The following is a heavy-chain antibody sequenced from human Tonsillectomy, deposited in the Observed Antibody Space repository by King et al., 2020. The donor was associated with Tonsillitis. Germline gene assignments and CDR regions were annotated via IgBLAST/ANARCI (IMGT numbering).Heavy chain of an antibody. Sequence: VQLVQSGGGLVQPGGSLRLSCAASGFTFTSFQMNWVRQAPGKGLEWVSYISASGTTIYYADSVNGRFTISRDNAKNSLYLEMNRLRAEDTAVYYCARESPDGGSYRWGQGTLVTVSS. V-gene: IGHV3-48*03. CDR3: ARESPDGGSYR. CDR2: ISASGTTI. D-gene: IGHD1-26*01. CDR1: GFTFTSFQ. J-gene: IGHJ5*02.